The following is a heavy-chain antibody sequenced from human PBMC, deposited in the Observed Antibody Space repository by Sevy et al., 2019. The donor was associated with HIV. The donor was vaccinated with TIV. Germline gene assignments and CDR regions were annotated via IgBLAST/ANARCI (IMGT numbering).Heavy chain of an antibody. CDR3: VVEGVGGFSYSLDC. Sequence: GESLKISCAASGFSFSTYWMTWVRQAPGKGLEWVATMNQDGTERDYVDSVKGRFPIYRDNTKTSLFLQMNSLSAEDTRVDYCVVEGVGGFSYSLDCWGQGTLVTVSS. J-gene: IGHJ4*02. V-gene: IGHV3-7*01. CDR1: GFSFSTYW. D-gene: IGHD3-16*01. CDR2: MNQDGTER.